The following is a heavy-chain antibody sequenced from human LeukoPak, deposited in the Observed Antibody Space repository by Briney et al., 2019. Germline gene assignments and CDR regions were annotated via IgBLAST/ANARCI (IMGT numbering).Heavy chain of an antibody. D-gene: IGHD3-22*01. V-gene: IGHV1-18*01. CDR2: ISAYNGNT. Sequence: GASVKVSCKASGYTFTGYGISWVRQAPGQGLEWMGWISAYNGNTNYAQKLQGRVTMTTDTSTSTAYMELRSLRSDDTAVYYCARDRNYYDSSGYYSGWFDPWGQGTLVTVSS. CDR3: ARDRNYYDSSGYYSGWFDP. CDR1: GYTFTGYG. J-gene: IGHJ5*02.